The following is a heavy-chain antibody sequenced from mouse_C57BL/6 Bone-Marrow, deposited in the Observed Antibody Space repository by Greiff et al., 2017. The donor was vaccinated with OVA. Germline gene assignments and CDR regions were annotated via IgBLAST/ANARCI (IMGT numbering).Heavy chain of an antibody. CDR3: TRITTVVSYYCDY. D-gene: IGHD1-1*01. CDR2: ISSGGDYI. V-gene: IGHV5-9-1*02. Sequence: EVQRVESGEGLVKPGGSLKLSCAASGFTFSSYAMSWVRQNPEKRLEWVAYISSGGDYIYYADTVKGRFTISRDNTRNPLYLQMSSLKSEDTAMYYCTRITTVVSYYCDYWGQGTTLTDSS. J-gene: IGHJ2*01. CDR1: GFTFSSYA.